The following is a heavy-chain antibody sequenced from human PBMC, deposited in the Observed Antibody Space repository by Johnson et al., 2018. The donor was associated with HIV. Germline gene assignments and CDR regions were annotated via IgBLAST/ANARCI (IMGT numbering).Heavy chain of an antibody. J-gene: IGHJ3*02. V-gene: IGHV3-33*08. CDR3: ARIPGSGWEHDAFDI. CDR2: IRYDGSNQ. CDR1: GFTFSSYA. D-gene: IGHD6-19*01. Sequence: QVQLVESGGGVVQPGRSLRLSCAASGFTFSSYAMHWVRQSPGKGLEWVASIRYDGSNQYYADSVNDRFSIARDKSKHTLYLQMNSLRAEDTAVYYCARIPGSGWEHDAFDIWGQGTMVTVSS.